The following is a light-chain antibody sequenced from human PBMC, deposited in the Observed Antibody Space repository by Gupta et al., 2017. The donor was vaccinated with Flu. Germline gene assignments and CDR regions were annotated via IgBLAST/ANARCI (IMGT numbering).Light chain of an antibody. V-gene: IGLV7-46*01. CDR1: TGVVTSGHH. CDR2: DTV. CDR3: LLYYLGPRV. J-gene: IGLJ3*02. Sequence: QAVVTQEPSLTVSPGGTVTLTCGSSTGVVTSGHHPYWIQQKPGQAPRTLIYDTVMKHSWTPARVSGSLLGGKAALTLSGARAEDEANYYCLLYYLGPRVLGGGTNLTVL.